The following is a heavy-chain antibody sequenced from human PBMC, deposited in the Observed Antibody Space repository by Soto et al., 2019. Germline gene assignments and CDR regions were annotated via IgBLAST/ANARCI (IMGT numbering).Heavy chain of an antibody. V-gene: IGHV3-23*01. CDR2: ISGSGGST. Sequence: GGSLRLSCAASGFTFSSYAMSWVRQAPGKGLEWVSAISGSGGSTYYADPVKGRFTISRDNSKNTLYLQMNSLRAEDTAVYYCAKYGVAGYYSGMDVWGQGTTVTVSS. CDR3: AKYGVAGYYSGMDV. CDR1: GFTFSSYA. D-gene: IGHD6-19*01. J-gene: IGHJ6*02.